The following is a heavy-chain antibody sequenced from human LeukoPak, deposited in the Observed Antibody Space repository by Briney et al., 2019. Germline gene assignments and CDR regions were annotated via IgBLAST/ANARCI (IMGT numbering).Heavy chain of an antibody. CDR1: GFTFSSYG. D-gene: IGHD3-22*01. CDR2: ISGSGGST. CDR3: ARDVMVSGYFDY. Sequence: GGSLRLSCAASGFTFSSYGMSWVRQAPGKGLEWVSAISGSGGSTYYADSVKGRFTISRDNSKNTLYLQMNSLRAEDTAVYYCARDVMVSGYFDYWGQGTLVTVSS. V-gene: IGHV3-23*01. J-gene: IGHJ4*02.